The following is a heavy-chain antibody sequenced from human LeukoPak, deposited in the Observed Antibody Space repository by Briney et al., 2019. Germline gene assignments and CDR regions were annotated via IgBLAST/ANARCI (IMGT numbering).Heavy chain of an antibody. CDR2: IRNKVDRYTT. Sequence: GGSLRLSCAASEFTFSDYYMDWVRQAPGKGLEWVGRIRNKVDRYTTKHAASVKGRFTISRDDSKNSLYLQMNSLKTEDTAVYYCARDWRGGLFDYWGQGTLVTVSS. CDR1: EFTFSDYY. V-gene: IGHV3-72*01. J-gene: IGHJ4*02. CDR3: ARDWRGGLFDY. D-gene: IGHD3-16*01.